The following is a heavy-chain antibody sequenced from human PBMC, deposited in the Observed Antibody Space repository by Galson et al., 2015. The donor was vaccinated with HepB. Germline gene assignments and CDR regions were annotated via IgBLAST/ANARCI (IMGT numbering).Heavy chain of an antibody. Sequence: SLRLSCAASGFTFSSYGMHWVRQAPGKGLEWVAVISYDGSNKYYADSVKGRFTISRDNSKNTLYLQMNSLRAEDTAVYYCAKWEGPEGTVVTPNWFDPWGQGTLVTVSS. CDR2: ISYDGSNK. V-gene: IGHV3-30*18. J-gene: IGHJ5*02. D-gene: IGHD4-23*01. CDR3: AKWEGPEGTVVTPNWFDP. CDR1: GFTFSSYG.